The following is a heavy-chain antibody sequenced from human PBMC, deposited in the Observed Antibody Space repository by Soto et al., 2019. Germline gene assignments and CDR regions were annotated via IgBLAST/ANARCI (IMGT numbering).Heavy chain of an antibody. D-gene: IGHD2-21*01. CDR3: VGGIGDWGLGNY. Sequence: QVQLVESGGGVIQPGKSLRLSCSASGFAFSTYAMHWVSQAPGKGLEWVAVIWADGSRQFYADSVKGRFNVFRDNSHNTLFLPMTSLRVDDTALYSCVGGIGDWGLGNYWGPGTMVTVST. CDR2: IWADGSRQ. V-gene: IGHV3-33*08. J-gene: IGHJ4*02. CDR1: GFAFSTYA.